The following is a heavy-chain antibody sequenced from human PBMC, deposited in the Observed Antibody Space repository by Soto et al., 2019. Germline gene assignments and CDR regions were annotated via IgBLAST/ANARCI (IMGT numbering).Heavy chain of an antibody. Sequence: ASVNVSCKVSGYTLSEVSIHWVRQTPGKGLEWMGGFDPENDETSYAQKFQGRVTLTEDTSTDTAYLELSSLRSEDTAICYCAIAAYCSGATCYSGYNWFDPWGQGTQVTV. V-gene: IGHV1-24*01. CDR1: GYTLSEVS. CDR2: FDPENDET. CDR3: AIAAYCSGATCYSGYNWFDP. J-gene: IGHJ5*02. D-gene: IGHD2-2*01.